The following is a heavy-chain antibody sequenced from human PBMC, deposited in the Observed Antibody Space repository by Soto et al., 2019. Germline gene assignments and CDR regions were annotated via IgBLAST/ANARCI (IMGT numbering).Heavy chain of an antibody. CDR2: IWYDGSNK. CDR3: ARDKCGGDCPYFDY. D-gene: IGHD2-21*02. Sequence: QVQLVESGGGVVQPGRSPRLSCAASGFTFSSYGMHWVRQAPGKGLEWVAVIWYDGSNKYYADSVKGRFTISRDNSKNTLYLQMNSLRAEDTAVYYCARDKCGGDCPYFDYWGQGTLVTVSS. J-gene: IGHJ4*02. V-gene: IGHV3-33*01. CDR1: GFTFSSYG.